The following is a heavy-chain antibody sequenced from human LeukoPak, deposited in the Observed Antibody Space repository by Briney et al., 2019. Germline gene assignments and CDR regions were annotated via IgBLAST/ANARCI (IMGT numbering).Heavy chain of an antibody. CDR1: GGTFSSYA. D-gene: IGHD2-2*03. V-gene: IGHV1-69*13. CDR2: IYPTYGTV. J-gene: IGHJ6*02. Sequence: GASVKVSCKASGGTFSSYAISWVRQAPGQGLEWMGGIYPTYGTVNSAQKFQGRVTFTADESTTTAYMELSSLRSEDTAVYYCARNGYCTSIRCYPYYYGMDVWGQGTTVTVSS. CDR3: ARNGYCTSIRCYPYYYGMDV.